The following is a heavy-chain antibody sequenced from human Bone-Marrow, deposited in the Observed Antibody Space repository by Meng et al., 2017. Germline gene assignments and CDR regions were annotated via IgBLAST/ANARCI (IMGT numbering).Heavy chain of an antibody. V-gene: IGHV1-2*06. CDR3: ARDEDISAAGKLFGDY. D-gene: IGHD6-13*01. CDR1: GGTFSSYA. CDR2: INPYNGET. J-gene: IGHJ4*02. Sequence: QVQPVQSGAEVKKPGSSVKGSCKASGGTFSSYAISWVRQAPGQGLEWIGRINPYNGETNYARRFQGRVTMTGDTSISTAYMELSGLRSDDTAMYYCARDEDISAAGKLFGDYWGQGTLVTVSS.